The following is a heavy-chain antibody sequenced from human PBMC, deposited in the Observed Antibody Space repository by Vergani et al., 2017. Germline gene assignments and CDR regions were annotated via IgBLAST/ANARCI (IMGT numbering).Heavy chain of an antibody. Sequence: EVQLVESGGGLVQPGGSLRLSCAASGFTFSSYSMNWVRQAPGKGLEWVSYISSSSSTIYYADSVKGRFTISRDNAKNSLYLQMNSLRAEDTAVYYCARDCSSTSCYYHYYYYMDVWGKGTTVTVSS. CDR1: GFTFSSYS. D-gene: IGHD2-2*01. CDR3: ARDCSSTSCYYHYYYYMDV. CDR2: ISSSSSTI. J-gene: IGHJ6*03. V-gene: IGHV3-48*01.